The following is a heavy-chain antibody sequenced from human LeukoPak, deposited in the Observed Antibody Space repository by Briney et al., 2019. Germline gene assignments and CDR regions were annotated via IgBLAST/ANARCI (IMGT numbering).Heavy chain of an antibody. J-gene: IGHJ3*02. Sequence: PGRSLRLSCAASGFTFSSYGMHWVRQAPGKGLEWVAVISFDGSNKYYADSVKGRFTISRDNSKNTLYLQLNSLRAEDTAVYYCASHKYCSSTSCYGHDAFDIWGQGTMVTVSS. V-gene: IGHV3-30*03. D-gene: IGHD2-2*01. CDR2: ISFDGSNK. CDR3: ASHKYCSSTSCYGHDAFDI. CDR1: GFTFSSYG.